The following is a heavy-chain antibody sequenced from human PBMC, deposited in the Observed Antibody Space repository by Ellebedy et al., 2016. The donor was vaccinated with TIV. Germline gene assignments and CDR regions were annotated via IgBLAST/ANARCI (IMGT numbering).Heavy chain of an antibody. D-gene: IGHD3-16*02. V-gene: IGHV4-34*01. CDR1: GGSFSGYY. J-gene: IGHJ4*02. CDR2: INHSGST. Sequence: SETLSLXXAVYGGSFSGYYWSWIRQPPGKGLEWIGEINHSGSTYYNPSLKSRVTISVDRSKNQFSLKLSSVTAADTAVYYCARGMITFGGVIVTFDYWGQGTLVTVSS. CDR3: ARGMITFGGVIVTFDY.